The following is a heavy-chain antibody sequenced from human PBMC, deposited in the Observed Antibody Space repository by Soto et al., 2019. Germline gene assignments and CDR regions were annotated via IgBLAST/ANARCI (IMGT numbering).Heavy chain of an antibody. D-gene: IGHD3-3*01. J-gene: IGHJ4*02. CDR1: GFSLSTSGVS. Sequence: QITLKESGPTLVKPTQTLTLTCTFSGFSLSTSGVSVGWIRQPPGKALEWLALIYWDDDKRYSPSLKSRLTITKDTSTNQVVLTMTKVDPVDTATYFCAHSSMLSGSSWGYFDYWGQGTLVTVSS. CDR3: AHSSMLSGSSWGYFDY. CDR2: IYWDDDK. V-gene: IGHV2-5*02.